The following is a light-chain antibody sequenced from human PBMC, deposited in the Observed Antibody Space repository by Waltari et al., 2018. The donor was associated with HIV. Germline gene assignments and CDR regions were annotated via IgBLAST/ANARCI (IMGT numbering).Light chain of an antibody. J-gene: IGLJ2*01. CDR3: SSYTTSNTVV. V-gene: IGLV2-14*03. CDR2: DVT. CDR1: SSDLSTYDF. Sequence: QSALTQPASVPGSPGQSITISCPGTSSDLSTYDFVSWYQKHPAKAPKLLIYDVTARPSGVSRRFSGSKSGSTASLTISSIQADDEADYYCSSYTTSNTVVFGPGTKLSVL.